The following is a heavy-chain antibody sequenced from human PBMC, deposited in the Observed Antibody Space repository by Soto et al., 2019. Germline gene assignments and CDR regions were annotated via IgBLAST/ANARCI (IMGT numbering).Heavy chain of an antibody. Sequence: QVQLVESGGGVVQPGRSLRLSCAASGFTFSSYGMHWVRQAPGKGLEWVAVISYDGSNKYYADSVKGRFTISRDNSKNTLYLQMNSLRAEDTAVCYCAKDQAGGVAPPFDYWGQGTLVTVSS. J-gene: IGHJ4*02. CDR1: GFTFSSYG. CDR2: ISYDGSNK. V-gene: IGHV3-30*18. CDR3: AKDQAGGVAPPFDY. D-gene: IGHD3-16*01.